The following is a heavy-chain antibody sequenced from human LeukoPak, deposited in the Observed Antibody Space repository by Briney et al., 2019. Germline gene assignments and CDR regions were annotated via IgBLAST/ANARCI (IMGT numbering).Heavy chain of an antibody. D-gene: IGHD3-3*01. CDR1: GFTFSRYW. V-gene: IGHV3-7*05. CDR2: IKQDGSEK. Sequence: PGGSPRLSCAASGFTFSRYWMSWVRQAPGKGPEWVANIKQDGSEKYYLDSVKGRFTISRDNAKNSLYLQMNSLRAEDTAVYYCARDKDPVFGVLNWFDPWGRGTLVTVSS. J-gene: IGHJ5*02. CDR3: ARDKDPVFGVLNWFDP.